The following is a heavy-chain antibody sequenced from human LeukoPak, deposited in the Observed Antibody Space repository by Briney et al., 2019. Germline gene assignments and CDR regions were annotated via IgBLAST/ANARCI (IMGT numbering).Heavy chain of an antibody. V-gene: IGHV3-48*02. CDR1: GFTFSNYY. D-gene: IGHD6-19*01. CDR2: ISPSSSAI. CDR3: ARQFSGWTTY. Sequence: PGGSLRLSCVASGFTFSNYYMNWVRQAPGKGLEWVSSISPSSSAIYYADSVKGRFTISRDNAENSVYLQMNSLRDEDTAVYYCARQFSGWTTYWGQGTLVTVSS. J-gene: IGHJ4*02.